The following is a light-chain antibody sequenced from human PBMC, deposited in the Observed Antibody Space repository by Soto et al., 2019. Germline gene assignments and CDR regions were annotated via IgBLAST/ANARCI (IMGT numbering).Light chain of an antibody. Sequence: IVLTQSPGNLSLSPGERATLSCRASQSVSSALAWYLQKPGQAPRLLICDASTRAAGIPVRFSGSGSGTDFTLTISSLEPEDFAVYYCQQRSNWPAMITFGQGTRLEIK. CDR3: QQRSNWPAMIT. CDR2: DAS. V-gene: IGKV3-11*01. J-gene: IGKJ5*01. CDR1: QSVSSA.